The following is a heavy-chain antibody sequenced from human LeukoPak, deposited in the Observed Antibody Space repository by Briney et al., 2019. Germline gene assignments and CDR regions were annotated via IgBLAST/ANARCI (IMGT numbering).Heavy chain of an antibody. CDR2: ISPYNGNA. CDR3: ARGSPPRVYYDRSGYYSYYFDY. J-gene: IGHJ4*02. CDR1: GYKFTNYG. Sequence: ASVKVSCKASGYKFTNYGISWVRQAPGQGLEWMGWISPYNGNAIYAQKPQGRVNMTTDTSTSTAYMELRSLRSDDTAVYYCARGSPPRVYYDRSGYYSYYFDYWGQGTLVTVSS. D-gene: IGHD3-22*01. V-gene: IGHV1-18*01.